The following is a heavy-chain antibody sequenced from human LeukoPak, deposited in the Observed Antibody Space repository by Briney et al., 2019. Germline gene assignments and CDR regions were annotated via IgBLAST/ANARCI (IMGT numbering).Heavy chain of an antibody. CDR3: ARDFLPDYYDSSGYPVSDY. J-gene: IGHJ4*02. D-gene: IGHD3-22*01. CDR1: GFTFSSYE. Sequence: GGSLRLSCAASGFTFSSYEMNWVRQAPGKGLEWVSYISSSGRTIYYADSVKGRFTISRDNAKNSLYLQMNSLRAEDTAVYYCARDFLPDYYDSSGYPVSDYWGQGTLVTVSS. V-gene: IGHV3-48*03. CDR2: ISSSGRTI.